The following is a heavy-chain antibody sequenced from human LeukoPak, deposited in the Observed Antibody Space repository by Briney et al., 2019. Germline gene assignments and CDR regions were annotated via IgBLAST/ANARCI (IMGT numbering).Heavy chain of an antibody. CDR2: INTDGSGT. J-gene: IGHJ4*02. CDR3: TRVITYFDY. CDR1: GFTSSNYW. D-gene: IGHD3-16*01. V-gene: IGHV3-74*01. Sequence: GGSLRLSCAASGFTSSNYWMHWVRQAPGKGLVWVSSINTDGSGTTYTDSVKGRFTISRDNAKNTLYLQMNGLTAEDTAVYYCTRVITYFDYWGQGTLVTVSS.